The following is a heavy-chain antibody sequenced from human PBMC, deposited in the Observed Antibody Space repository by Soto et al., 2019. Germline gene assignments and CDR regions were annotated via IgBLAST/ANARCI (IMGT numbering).Heavy chain of an antibody. J-gene: IGHJ6*02. Sequence: SETLSLTCTVSGGSIISYYWSWIRQPPGKGLEWIGYIYDSGSTSYNPSLKSRVTISVDTSKNQFSLKLSSVTAADTAVYYCARQGFGELHGLVDVWGQGTTVTVSS. CDR2: IYDSGST. D-gene: IGHD3-10*01. V-gene: IGHV4-59*01. CDR1: GGSIISYY. CDR3: ARQGFGELHGLVDV.